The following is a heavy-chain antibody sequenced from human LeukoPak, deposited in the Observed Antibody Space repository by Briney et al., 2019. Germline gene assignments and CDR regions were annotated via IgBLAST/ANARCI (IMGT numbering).Heavy chain of an antibody. V-gene: IGHV4-31*03. J-gene: IGHJ4*02. CDR2: IYYSGST. CDR3: GRGSSGYSIDY. CDR1: GGSISSGGYY. Sequence: SQTLSLTCTVSGGSISSGGYYWSWIRQHPGKGLEWIGYIYYSGSTYYNPSLKSRVIISVDTSKNQFSLKLSSVTAADTAVYYCGRGSSGYSIDYWGQGTLVSVSS. D-gene: IGHD3-22*01.